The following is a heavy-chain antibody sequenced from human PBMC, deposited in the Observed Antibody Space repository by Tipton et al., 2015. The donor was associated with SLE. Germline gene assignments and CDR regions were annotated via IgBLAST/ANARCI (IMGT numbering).Heavy chain of an antibody. CDR3: ALTVDFFGAFDI. J-gene: IGHJ3*02. V-gene: IGHV4-38-2*01. D-gene: IGHD3/OR15-3a*01. CDR2: IYYSGST. Sequence: TLSLTCAVSGYSISSGYYWGWIRQPPGKGLEWIGSIYYSGSTYYNPSLKSRVTISVDTSKNQFSLKLSSVTAADTAVYYCALTVDFFGAFDIWGQGTMVTVSS. CDR1: GYSISSGYY.